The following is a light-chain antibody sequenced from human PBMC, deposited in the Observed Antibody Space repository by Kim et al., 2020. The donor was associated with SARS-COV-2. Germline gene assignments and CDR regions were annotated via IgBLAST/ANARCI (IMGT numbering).Light chain of an antibody. CDR1: SSDVGGYDY. Sequence: QSALTQPASVSGSPGQSIIISCTGTSSDVGGYDYVSWYQQRPGKAPNLIIHDVTNRPSGVSNRFSGSKSGNTASLTISGLQAEDEADYYCTSYTKSDTLLFGGGTQLTVL. CDR3: TSYTKSDTLL. V-gene: IGLV2-14*03. CDR2: DVT. J-gene: IGLJ2*01.